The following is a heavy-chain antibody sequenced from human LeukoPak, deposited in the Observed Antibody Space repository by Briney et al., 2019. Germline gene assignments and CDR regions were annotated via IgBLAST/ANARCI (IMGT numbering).Heavy chain of an antibody. V-gene: IGHV3-21*06. Sequence: GSLRLSCATSGFTFSSYAMNWVRQAPGKGLEWVSSISGSSSDIYYADSLKGRFTISRDNAKNSVFLQINNLRAEDTAIYYCARRGYYDSSGYDYWGQGTLVTVSS. J-gene: IGHJ4*02. CDR3: ARRGYYDSSGYDY. CDR1: GFTFSSYA. D-gene: IGHD3-22*01. CDR2: ISGSSSDI.